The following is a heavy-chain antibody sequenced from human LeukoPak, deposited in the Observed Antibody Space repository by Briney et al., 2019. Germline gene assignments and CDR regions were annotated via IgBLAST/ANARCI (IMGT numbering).Heavy chain of an antibody. Sequence: ASVKVSCKASGYTFTGYYMHWVRQAPGQGLEWMGWINPNSGGTNYAQKFQGRVTMTRDTSISTAYMELSSLRSEDTAVYYCARDRGYGSGIYYYYMDVWGKGTTVTVSS. J-gene: IGHJ6*03. CDR2: INPNSGGT. D-gene: IGHD3-10*01. CDR3: ARDRGYGSGIYYYYMDV. CDR1: GYTFTGYY. V-gene: IGHV1-2*02.